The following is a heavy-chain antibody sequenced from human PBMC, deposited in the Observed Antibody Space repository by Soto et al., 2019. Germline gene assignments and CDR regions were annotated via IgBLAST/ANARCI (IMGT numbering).Heavy chain of an antibody. CDR1: GGSISSYY. CDR2: IYYSGST. CDR3: ARADPDYYYYGMDV. J-gene: IGHJ6*02. V-gene: IGHV4-59*01. Sequence: SETLSLTCTFSGGSISSYYWSWIRQPPGKGLEWIGYIYYSGSTNYNPSLKSRVTISVDTSKNQFSLKLSSVTAADTAVYYCARADPDYYYYGMDVWGQGTTVTVSS.